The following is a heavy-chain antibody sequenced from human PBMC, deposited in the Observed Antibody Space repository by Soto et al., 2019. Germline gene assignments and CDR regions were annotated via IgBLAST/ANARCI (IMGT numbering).Heavy chain of an antibody. CDR1: GFTFSSYS. Sequence: GGSLRLSCAASGFTFSSYSMNWVRQAPGKGLEWVSSISSSSSYIYYADSVKGRFTISRDNAKNSLYLQMNSLRAEDTAVYYCARDLIEAYYYDSSGYWGQGTLVTVSS. CDR2: ISSSSSYI. D-gene: IGHD3-22*01. V-gene: IGHV3-21*01. CDR3: ARDLIEAYYYDSSGY. J-gene: IGHJ4*02.